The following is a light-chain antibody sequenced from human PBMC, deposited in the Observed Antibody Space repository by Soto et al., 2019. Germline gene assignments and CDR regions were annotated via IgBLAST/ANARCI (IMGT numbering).Light chain of an antibody. CDR1: QSISSY. CDR3: QQSYSTPWT. Sequence: SQMTQTTYSLSASVGDRVTITCRASQSISSYLNWYQQKPGKAPKLLIYTASSLQSGVPSRFSGSGSGTDFTLTISSLQPEDFATYYCQQSYSTPWTFCQGTKVDIK. J-gene: IGKJ1*01. V-gene: IGKV1-39*01. CDR2: TAS.